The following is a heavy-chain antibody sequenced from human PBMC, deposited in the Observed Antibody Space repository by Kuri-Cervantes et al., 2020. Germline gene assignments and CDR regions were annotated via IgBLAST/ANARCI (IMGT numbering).Heavy chain of an antibody. D-gene: IGHD6-19*01. Sequence: GGSLRLSCAASGFTVSSNYMSWVRQAPGKGLEWVSVIYSGGSTYYADSVKGRFTISRDNSKKTLYLQMNSLMAAETAVYYCARDRSRWLASFDYWGQGTLVTVSS. CDR2: IYSGGST. CDR3: ARDRSRWLASFDY. CDR1: GFTVSSNY. V-gene: IGHV3-53*05. J-gene: IGHJ4*02.